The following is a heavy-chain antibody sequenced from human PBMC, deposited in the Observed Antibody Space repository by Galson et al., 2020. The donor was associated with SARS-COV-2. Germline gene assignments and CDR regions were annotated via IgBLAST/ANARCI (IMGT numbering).Heavy chain of an antibody. D-gene: IGHD3-3*01. Sequence: SETLSLTCTVSGGSISSGGSSWSWIRQHPGKGLEWIGYIYYSGSPYYNPSLKSRVTISVDTSKNQFSLKLSSVTAADTAVYYCARAPTIFGVVIQQFDYWGQGTLVTVSS. CDR3: ARAPTIFGVVIQQFDY. V-gene: IGHV4-31*03. J-gene: IGHJ4*02. CDR1: GGSISSGGSS. CDR2: IYYSGSP.